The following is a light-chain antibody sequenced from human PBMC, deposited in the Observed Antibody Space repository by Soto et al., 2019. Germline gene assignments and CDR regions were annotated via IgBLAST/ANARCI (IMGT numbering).Light chain of an antibody. J-gene: IGLJ3*02. Sequence: QSALTQPASVSGSPGQSITISCTGTSSDVGGYNYVSWYQQHPGKAPKRMIYEVSNWPSGISNRFSGSKSGNTASLTISGLQAEDEADYYCSSYTSSNFWVFGEGTKLTVL. V-gene: IGLV2-14*01. CDR1: SSDVGGYNY. CDR3: SSYTSSNFWV. CDR2: EVS.